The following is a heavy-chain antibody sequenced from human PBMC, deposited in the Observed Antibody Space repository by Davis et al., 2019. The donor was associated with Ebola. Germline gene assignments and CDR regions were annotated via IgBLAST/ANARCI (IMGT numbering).Heavy chain of an antibody. CDR3: VKDRADFSAFDI. Sequence: GGSLRLSCVASGFRFDDYAMHWVRQVPGKGLEWVSGIGWNSYDIAYAGSVKGRFTISRDNAKNSLYVQMNSLRPEDTALYYCVKDRADFSAFDIWGQGTMVTVSS. CDR1: GFRFDDYA. D-gene: IGHD2/OR15-2a*01. J-gene: IGHJ3*02. V-gene: IGHV3-9*01. CDR2: IGWNSYDI.